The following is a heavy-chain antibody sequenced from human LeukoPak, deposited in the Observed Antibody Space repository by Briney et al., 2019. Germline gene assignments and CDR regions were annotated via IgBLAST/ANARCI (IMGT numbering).Heavy chain of an antibody. Sequence: SETLSLTCTVSGDTISGYYYNWIRQPPGKGLEWIGFIHSSGTTEYIPSLRGRVTLSVATSKNQLSLKLTSVTAADTAVYYCARLTATPAGSYHYHYIHVWGKGTTVTVSS. CDR2: IHSSGTT. CDR3: ARLTATPAGSYHYHYIHV. CDR1: GDTISGYY. D-gene: IGHD3-9*01. V-gene: IGHV4-4*09. J-gene: IGHJ6*03.